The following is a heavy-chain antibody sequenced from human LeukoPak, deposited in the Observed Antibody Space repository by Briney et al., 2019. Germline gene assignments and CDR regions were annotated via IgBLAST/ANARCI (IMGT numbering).Heavy chain of an antibody. V-gene: IGHV3-30*18. Sequence: PGGSLRLSCAASGFTFSSYGMHWVRQAPGKGLEWVAVISYDGSNKYYADSVKGRFTISRDNSKNTLYLQMNSLRAEDTAVYHCAKDYYDSSGPDYWGQGTLVTVSS. J-gene: IGHJ4*02. CDR3: AKDYYDSSGPDY. CDR2: ISYDGSNK. CDR1: GFTFSSYG. D-gene: IGHD3-22*01.